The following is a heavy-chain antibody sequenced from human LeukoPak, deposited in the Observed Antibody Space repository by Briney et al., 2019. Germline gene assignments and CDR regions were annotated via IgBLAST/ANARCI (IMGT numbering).Heavy chain of an antibody. J-gene: IGHJ6*02. D-gene: IGHD1-20*01. CDR3: ARALRARITGTTASVYGMDV. V-gene: IGHV4-59*01. Sequence: SSETLSLTCTVSGGSISSYYWSWIRQPPGKGLEWIGYIHYSEYSGRISTDYNPSLMSRVTISVDTSKNQFSLKLSSVTAADTAVYYCARALRARITGTTASVYGMDVWGQGTTVTVSS. CDR2: IHYSEYSGRIST. CDR1: GGSISSYY.